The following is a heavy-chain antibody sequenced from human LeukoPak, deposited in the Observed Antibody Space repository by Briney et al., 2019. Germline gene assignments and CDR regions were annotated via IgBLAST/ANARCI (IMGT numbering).Heavy chain of an antibody. D-gene: IGHD1-26*01. CDR1: GLTFRVYG. CDR3: AKEVGATTNYFDY. J-gene: IGHJ4*02. V-gene: IGHV3-30*18. Sequence: GGSLRLSCAASGLTFRVYGMHWVRQAPGKGLEWVAVISYDGSNKYYADSVKGRFTISRDNSKNTLYLQMNSLRAEDTAVYYCAKEVGATTNYFDYWGQGTLVTVSS. CDR2: ISYDGSNK.